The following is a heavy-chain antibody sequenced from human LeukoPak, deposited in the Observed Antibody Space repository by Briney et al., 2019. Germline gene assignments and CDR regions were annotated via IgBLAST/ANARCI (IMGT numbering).Heavy chain of an antibody. CDR2: INAGNGNT. J-gene: IGHJ5*02. D-gene: IGHD3-3*01. CDR3: ARVFPPPDFWSGFDGARENWFDP. CDR1: GYTFTSYA. V-gene: IGHV1-3*01. Sequence: ASVKVSCKASGYTFTSYATHWVRQAPGQRLEWMGWINAGNGNTIYSQKLQGRVTMTTDTSTSTAYMELRSLRSDDTAVYYCARVFPPPDFWSGFDGARENWFDPWGQGTLVTVSS.